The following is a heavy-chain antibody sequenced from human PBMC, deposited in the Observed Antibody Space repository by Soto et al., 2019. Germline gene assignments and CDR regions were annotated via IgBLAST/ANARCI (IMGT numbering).Heavy chain of an antibody. CDR1: GGTFSNYA. CDR3: AKDGGADGYFGNWLDP. J-gene: IGHJ5*02. D-gene: IGHD5-12*01. CDR2: IIPIFGTT. V-gene: IGHV1-69*15. Sequence: QVHLVQSGAEVKKPGSSVNVSCKASGGTFSNYAITWVRQAPGQGLEWVGRIIPIFGTTNVAQKFQGRVTIPADEAKTTAYMELSGLRSDDTAVYYCAKDGGADGYFGNWLDPWGQGTLVTVSS.